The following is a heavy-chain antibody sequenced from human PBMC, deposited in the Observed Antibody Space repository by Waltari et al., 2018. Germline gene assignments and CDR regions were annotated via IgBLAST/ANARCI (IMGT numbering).Heavy chain of an antibody. D-gene: IGHD3-22*01. J-gene: IGHJ4*02. V-gene: IGHV1-69*12. CDR2: IIPLFGPT. Sequence: QVQLVQSGTEVKKPGSSVKVSCKASGATFRRYAISWVRQAPGQGLEWMGGIIPLFGPTNDARKCQGRVTMTADEPTSTAYVELSSLKSEDTAVYFCARSYYYDRRANYPSLGAFDSWGQGTLVTVSS. CDR1: GATFRRYA. CDR3: ARSYYYDRRANYPSLGAFDS.